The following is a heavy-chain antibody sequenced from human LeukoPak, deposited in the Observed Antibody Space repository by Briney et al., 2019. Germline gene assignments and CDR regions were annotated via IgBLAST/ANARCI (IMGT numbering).Heavy chain of an antibody. D-gene: IGHD1-26*01. CDR3: ATDPNPYSRSFNWFDP. J-gene: IGHJ5*02. Sequence: APVKVSCKASGYTFTGHYMHWLRQAPGQGLEWMGWVNPNTGGTNYAQKFQGRVTMTRDTSITTAYMELSRLIFDDTAIYYCATDPNPYSRSFNWFDPWGQGTLVTVSS. CDR2: VNPNTGGT. CDR1: GYTFTGHY. V-gene: IGHV1-2*02.